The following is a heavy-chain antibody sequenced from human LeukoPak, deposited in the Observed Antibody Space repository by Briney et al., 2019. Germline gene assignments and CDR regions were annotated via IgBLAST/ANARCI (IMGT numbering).Heavy chain of an antibody. CDR1: GYTFTGYY. Sequence: ASVKVSCKASGYTFTGYYMHWVRQAPGQGLEWMGWINSHNGNTDYAERLQGRVTMTTDTSTSTSYMELRSLRSDDTAVYYCARAVSGSLYGDFDFWGQGTLVTVSS. D-gene: IGHD1-26*01. J-gene: IGHJ4*02. CDR3: ARAVSGSLYGDFDF. V-gene: IGHV1-18*04. CDR2: INSHNGNT.